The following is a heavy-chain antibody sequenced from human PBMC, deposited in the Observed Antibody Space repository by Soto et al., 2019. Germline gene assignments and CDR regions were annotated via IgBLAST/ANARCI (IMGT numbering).Heavy chain of an antibody. CDR1: GGAFSDYY. V-gene: IGHV4-34*01. J-gene: IGHJ4*02. D-gene: IGHD6-19*01. Sequence: NPSETLSLTCAVYGGAFSDYYWTWIRQPPGKGLEWIGEINHSGGTKHNASLKSRVTFSVDTSKNQFSLKLTSLTAEDTAVYYCERLAVAATRTKDLWGERTRVTV. CDR3: ERLAVAATRTKDL. CDR2: INHSGGT.